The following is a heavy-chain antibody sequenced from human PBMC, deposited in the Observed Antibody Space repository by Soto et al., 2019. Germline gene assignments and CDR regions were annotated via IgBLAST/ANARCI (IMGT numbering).Heavy chain of an antibody. CDR1: GGSFSGYY. CDR3: ASSPRRGYSYGYGYYYYYGMEV. D-gene: IGHD5-18*01. Sequence: SETLSLTCAVYGGSFSGYYWSWIRQPPGKGLEWIGEIYYSGSTNYNPPLKSRVTISVDTSKNQFSLKLSPVTAADTAVYYCASSPRRGYSYGYGYYYYYGMEVWGQGTTVTVPS. V-gene: IGHV4-34*01. CDR2: IYYSGST. J-gene: IGHJ6*02.